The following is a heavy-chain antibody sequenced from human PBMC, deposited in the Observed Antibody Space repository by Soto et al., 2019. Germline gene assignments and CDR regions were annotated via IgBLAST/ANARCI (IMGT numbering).Heavy chain of an antibody. Sequence: PGESLKISCKGSGYSFTSYWIGWVRQMPGKGLEWMGIIYPGDSDTGYSPSFQGQVTISADKSISTAYLQWSSLKASDTAMYYCARLRGSSSSWYVDYGMDVWGQGTTVTVSS. J-gene: IGHJ6*02. CDR3: ARLRGSSSSWYVDYGMDV. V-gene: IGHV5-51*01. CDR2: IYPGDSDT. D-gene: IGHD6-13*01. CDR1: GYSFTSYW.